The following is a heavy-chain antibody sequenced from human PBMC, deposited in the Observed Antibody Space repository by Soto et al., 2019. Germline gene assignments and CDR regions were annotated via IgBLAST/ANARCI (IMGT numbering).Heavy chain of an antibody. CDR1: GFTFSSYW. J-gene: IGHJ6*02. Sequence: PGGSLRLSCAAAGFTFSSYWMSWVRQAPGKGLEWVANIKQDGSEKYYVDSVKGRFTISRDNAKNSLYLQMNSLRAEDTAVYYCAREPIIAAAGMVDYYGMDVWGQGTTVTVSS. D-gene: IGHD6-13*01. CDR3: AREPIIAAAGMVDYYGMDV. V-gene: IGHV3-7*05. CDR2: IKQDGSEK.